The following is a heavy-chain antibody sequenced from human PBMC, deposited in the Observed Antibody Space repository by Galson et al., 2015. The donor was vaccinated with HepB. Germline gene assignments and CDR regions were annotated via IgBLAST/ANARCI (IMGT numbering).Heavy chain of an antibody. J-gene: IGHJ4*02. D-gene: IGHD3-3*01. CDR2: ISSSSSTI. CDR3: ARDEYDFWSGRPLYFDY. Sequence: SLRLSCAASGFTFSSYSMNWVRQAPGRGLEWVSYISSSSSTIYYADSVKGRFTISRDNAKNSLYLQMNSLRDEDMAVYYCARDEYDFWSGRPLYFDYWGQGTLVTVSS. CDR1: GFTFSSYS. V-gene: IGHV3-48*02.